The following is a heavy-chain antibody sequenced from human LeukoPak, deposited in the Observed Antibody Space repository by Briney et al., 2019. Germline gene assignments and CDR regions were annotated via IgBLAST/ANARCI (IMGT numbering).Heavy chain of an antibody. CDR1: GGSISSYY. J-gene: IGHJ3*02. CDR2: IYYSGST. D-gene: IGHD1-14*01. Sequence: PSETLSLTCTVSGGSISSYYWSWIRQPPGKGLEWIGDIYYSGSTNYNPSLKSRVTISVDTSKNQFSLKLSSVTAADTAVYYCARDGPLTTGAFDIWGQGTMVTVSS. CDR3: ARDGPLTTGAFDI. V-gene: IGHV4-59*01.